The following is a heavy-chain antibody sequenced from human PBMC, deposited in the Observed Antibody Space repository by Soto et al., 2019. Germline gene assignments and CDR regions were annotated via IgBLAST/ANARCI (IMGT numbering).Heavy chain of an antibody. CDR1: GGSISSGGYY. V-gene: IGHV4-31*03. Sequence: KTSETLSLTCTVSGGSISSGGYYWSWIRQHPGKGLEWIGYIYYSGSTYYNPSLKSRVTISVDTSKNQFSLKLSSVTAADTAVYYCARDLVGSSWARPPSLDYYYGMDVWGQGTTVTVSS. CDR3: ARDLVGSSWARPPSLDYYYGMDV. J-gene: IGHJ6*02. D-gene: IGHD6-13*01. CDR2: IYYSGST.